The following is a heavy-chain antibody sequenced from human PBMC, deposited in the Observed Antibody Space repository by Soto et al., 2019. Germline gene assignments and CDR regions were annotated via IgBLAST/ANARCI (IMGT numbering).Heavy chain of an antibody. V-gene: IGHV3-30*18. J-gene: IGHJ4*02. CDR3: AKESSCSGGSCGPYYDY. D-gene: IGHD2-15*01. CDR1: GFTFSSYG. CDR2: ISYDGSNK. Sequence: PGGSLRLSCAASGFTFSSYGMHWVRQAPGKGLEWVAVISYDGSNKYYADSVKGRFTISRDNSKNTLYLQMNSLRAEDTAVYYCAKESSCSGGSCGPYYDYWGQGTLVTVSS.